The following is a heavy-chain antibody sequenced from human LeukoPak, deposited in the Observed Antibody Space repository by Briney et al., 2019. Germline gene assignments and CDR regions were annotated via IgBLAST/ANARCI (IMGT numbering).Heavy chain of an antibody. J-gene: IGHJ4*02. Sequence: ASETLSLTCTVSGDSINSYWWAWIRQPPGKGLEWIGYIYYSGTPTSYNPSLKSRVTISIDRPRNQFSLKLSSVTAADTAVYYCARDSRGGGPDFDYWGQGTLVTVSS. CDR2: IYYSGTPT. V-gene: IGHV4-59*01. CDR3: ARDSRGGGPDFDY. CDR1: GDSINSYW. D-gene: IGHD3-16*01.